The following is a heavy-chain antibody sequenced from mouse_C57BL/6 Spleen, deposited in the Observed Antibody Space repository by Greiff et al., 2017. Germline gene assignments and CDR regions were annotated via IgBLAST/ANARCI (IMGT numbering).Heavy chain of an antibody. D-gene: IGHD2-3*01. CDR1: GYAFSSSW. CDR2: IYTGDGDT. CDR3: AREVTAGVDY. J-gene: IGHJ2*01. V-gene: IGHV1-82*01. Sequence: QVQLQQSGPELVKPGASVKISCKASGYAFSSSWMNWVKQRPGKGLEWIGRIYTGDGDTNYNGKVKGKATMTADKSSSTAYMQLSSLTSEDSAVYFGAREVTAGVDYWGQGTTLTVSS.